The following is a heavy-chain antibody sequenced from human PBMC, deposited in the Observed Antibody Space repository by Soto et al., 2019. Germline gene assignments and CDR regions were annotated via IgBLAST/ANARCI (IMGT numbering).Heavy chain of an antibody. CDR3: ARWVGGNYFHY. CDR1: GYTITSYA. V-gene: IGHV1-3*01. Sequence: ASVKVSCKASGYTITSYAMHWVRQAPGQRLEWMGWINAGNGNTKYSQKFQGRVTITRDTSASTAYMELSSLRSEDTAVYYCARWVGGNYFHYWGQGTLVTVSS. D-gene: IGHD1-26*01. CDR2: INAGNGNT. J-gene: IGHJ4*02.